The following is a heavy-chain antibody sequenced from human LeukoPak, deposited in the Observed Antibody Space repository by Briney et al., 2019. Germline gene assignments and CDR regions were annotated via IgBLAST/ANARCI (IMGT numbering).Heavy chain of an antibody. Sequence: PSETLSHTCRASGDSMFSRYWSWIRQPPGKGREWMGYIYDTGTTKYNPSLKSRVTMSVDTSKTQFSLKLSSVTAADTAVYYCARDFPQPSITMVRGVISPNWFDPWGQGTLVTVSS. CDR3: ARDFPQPSITMVRGVISPNWFDP. V-gene: IGHV4-59*11. CDR1: GDSMFSRY. D-gene: IGHD3-10*01. J-gene: IGHJ5*02. CDR2: IYDTGTT.